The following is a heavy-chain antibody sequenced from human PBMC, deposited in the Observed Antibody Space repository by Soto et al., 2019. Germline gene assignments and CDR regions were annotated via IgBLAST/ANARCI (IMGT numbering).Heavy chain of an antibody. CDR1: GASMNSYH. CDR3: ARDQGVAAAGITWFDP. V-gene: IGHV4-4*07. CDR2: IHSSGST. J-gene: IGHJ5*02. D-gene: IGHD6-13*01. Sequence: SETLSLTCTVSGASMNSYHWSWVRQPAGKGLEWIGHIHSSGSTNYNPSLKGRVTMSVDTSKNQFSLRLMSLTAADTAVYYCARDQGVAAAGITWFDPWGQGSLVTAPQ.